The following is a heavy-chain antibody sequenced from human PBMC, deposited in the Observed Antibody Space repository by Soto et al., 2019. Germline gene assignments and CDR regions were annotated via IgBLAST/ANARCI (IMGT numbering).Heavy chain of an antibody. Sequence: ASVKVSCKASGYNFTNYGSSWVRQAPGQGLEWMGWTSADNSNGRYAHKLQGRVTMTTDTSPNTPYLELRSLRSDDTAVLYCARAGQHLALEYHYYYXGMDVWG. J-gene: IGHJ6*02. CDR3: ARAGQHLALEYHYYYXGMDV. V-gene: IGHV1-18*01. CDR2: TSADNSNG. CDR1: GYNFTNYG. D-gene: IGHD6-13*01.